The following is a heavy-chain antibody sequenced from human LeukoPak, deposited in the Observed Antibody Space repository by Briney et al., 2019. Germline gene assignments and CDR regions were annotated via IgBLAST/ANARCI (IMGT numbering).Heavy chain of an antibody. D-gene: IGHD3-22*01. CDR2: INHSGST. CDR1: GGSFSTYY. Sequence: SETLSLTCAVYGGSFSTYYWDWIRKPPGKGLEWIGEINHSGSTNYNPSLKSRVTISVDTSKNQFSLKLSSVTAADTAVYYCARDTRMSSGYHYFDLWGQGTLVTVSS. J-gene: IGHJ4*02. V-gene: IGHV4-34*01. CDR3: ARDTRMSSGYHYFDL.